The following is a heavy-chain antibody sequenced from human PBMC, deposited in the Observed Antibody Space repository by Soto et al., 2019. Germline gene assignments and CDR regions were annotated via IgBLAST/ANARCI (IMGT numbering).Heavy chain of an antibody. CDR2: INAGNANT. CDR1: GYTFTSYA. D-gene: IGHD6-19*01. J-gene: IGHJ6*02. CDR3: AIDLEVSVAVAGTAYYHGMDV. V-gene: IGHV1-3*01. Sequence: QVQLVQSGAEVKKPGASVKVSCKASGYTFTSYAMHWVRQAPGQRLEWMGWINAGNANTKYSQKVQGRVTITRDTSASTAYMELSSLRSEDTAVSYCAIDLEVSVAVAGTAYYHGMDVWGQGTTVTVSS.